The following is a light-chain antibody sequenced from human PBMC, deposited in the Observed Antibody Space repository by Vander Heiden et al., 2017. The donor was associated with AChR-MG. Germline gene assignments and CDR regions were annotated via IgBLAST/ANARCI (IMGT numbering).Light chain of an antibody. CDR1: SSDAGGYNY. CDR3: SSYTSSSTRV. J-gene: IGLJ3*02. CDR2: DVS. V-gene: IGLV2-14*03. Sequence: QSALTQPASVSGSPGQSITISCTGTSSDAGGYNYVSWYQQHPGKAPKLMIYDVSNRPSGVSNRFSGSKSGNTASLTISGLQAEDEAGYYCSSYTSSSTRVFGGGTKLTVL.